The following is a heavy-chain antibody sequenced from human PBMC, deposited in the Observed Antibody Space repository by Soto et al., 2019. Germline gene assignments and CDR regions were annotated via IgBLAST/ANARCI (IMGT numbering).Heavy chain of an antibody. Sequence: QVQLQESGPGLVKPSGTLSLTCAVSGGSFTSNNWWTWVRQPPGQGLDWIGEIYRTGSTYFNPSLKRRVPISLEKPENQFSLKVTSLTAADTAVYYCTSRDPGTSVDYWGQGTLVTVSS. CDR2: IYRTGST. CDR3: TSRDPGTSVDY. CDR1: GGSFTSNNW. V-gene: IGHV4-4*02. D-gene: IGHD1-7*01. J-gene: IGHJ4*02.